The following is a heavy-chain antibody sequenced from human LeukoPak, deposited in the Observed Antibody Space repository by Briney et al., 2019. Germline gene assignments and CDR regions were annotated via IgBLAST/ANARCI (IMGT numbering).Heavy chain of an antibody. V-gene: IGHV3-11*04. CDR2: ISSSGSTI. CDR3: AREYCSGGSCSAGNY. Sequence: GGSLRLSCAAPGFTFSDYYMSWIRQAPGKGLEWVSYISSSGSTIYYADSVKGRFTISRDNAKNSLYLQMNSLRAEDTAVYYCAREYCSGGSCSAGNYWGQGTLVTVSS. CDR1: GFTFSDYY. D-gene: IGHD2-15*01. J-gene: IGHJ4*02.